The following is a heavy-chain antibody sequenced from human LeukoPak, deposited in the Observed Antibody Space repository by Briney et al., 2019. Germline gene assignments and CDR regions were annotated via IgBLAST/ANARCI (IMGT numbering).Heavy chain of an antibody. V-gene: IGHV4-59*11. J-gene: IGHJ3*02. Sequence: PSETLSLTCTVSGGSISGHYWSWIRQPPGKGLEWIGYIYYSGSTNYNPSLKSRVTISVDTSKNQFSLKLSSVTAADTAVYYCAREGEHYEDAFDIWGQGTMATVSS. D-gene: IGHD3-3*01. CDR3: AREGEHYEDAFDI. CDR2: IYYSGST. CDR1: GGSISGHY.